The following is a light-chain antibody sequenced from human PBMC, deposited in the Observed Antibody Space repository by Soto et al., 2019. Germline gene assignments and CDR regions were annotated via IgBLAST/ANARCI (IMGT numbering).Light chain of an antibody. CDR2: AVS. CDR1: RSDVGDHNS. V-gene: IGLV2-14*03. Sequence: QSPLTQPASVSGSPGQSITISCTGTRSDVGDHNSVSWYQQQPGKAPKLMIYAVSNRPSGVSNRFSGSKSGNTASLTISGLQAEDEADYYCGSYTTSITVIFGGGTKVTVL. CDR3: GSYTTSITVI. J-gene: IGLJ2*01.